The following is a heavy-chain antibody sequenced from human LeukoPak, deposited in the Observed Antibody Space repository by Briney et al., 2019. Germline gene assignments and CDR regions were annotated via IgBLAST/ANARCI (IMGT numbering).Heavy chain of an antibody. V-gene: IGHV4-39*01. CDR1: GGSISSSSYY. D-gene: IGHD3-22*01. Sequence: NPSETLSLTCTVSGGSISSSSYYWDWIRQPPGKGLEWIGSLYYTGTTFHNPSLKSRVTISGDTSKNQFSLNLTSVTAADTAVYYCARRTVGSRGSLDYWGQGTLVTVSS. J-gene: IGHJ4*02. CDR2: LYYTGTT. CDR3: ARRTVGSRGSLDY.